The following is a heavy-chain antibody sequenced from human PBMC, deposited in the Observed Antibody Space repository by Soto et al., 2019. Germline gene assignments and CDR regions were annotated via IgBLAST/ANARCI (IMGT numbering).Heavy chain of an antibody. J-gene: IGHJ6*02. CDR1: GGSISSSSYY. CDR2: IYYSGST. D-gene: IGHD1-26*01. V-gene: IGHV4-39*01. Sequence: QLQLQESGPGLVKPSETLSLTCTVSGGSISSSSYYWGWIRQPPGKGLEWIGSIYYSGSTYYNPSLKSRVTISVDTSTNQFALRLSCVTAADTAVYYCEVRGGQGAIVGATTDTYYYYYGMDVWGQGTTVTVSS. CDR3: EVRGGQGAIVGATTDTYYYYYGMDV.